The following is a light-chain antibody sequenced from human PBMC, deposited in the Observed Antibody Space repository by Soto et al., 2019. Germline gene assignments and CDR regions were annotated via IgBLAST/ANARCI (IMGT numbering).Light chain of an antibody. CDR2: GNS. CDR1: SSNIGAGYD. J-gene: IGLJ1*01. Sequence: QSVLTQPPSVSGAPGQRVTISCNGSSSNIGAGYDVHWYQQLPGTAPKLLIYGNSNRPSGVPDRFSGSKSGTSASLAITGLQAEDEADYYCQSYDSSLRVFGTGTKLTVL. V-gene: IGLV1-40*01. CDR3: QSYDSSLRV.